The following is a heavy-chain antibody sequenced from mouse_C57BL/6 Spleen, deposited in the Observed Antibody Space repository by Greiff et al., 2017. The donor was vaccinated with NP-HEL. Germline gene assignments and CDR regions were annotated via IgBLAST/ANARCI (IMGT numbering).Heavy chain of an antibody. V-gene: IGHV3-6*01. CDR3: ARGLHYYGSSYYAMDY. CDR1: GYSITSGYY. CDR2: ISYDGSN. J-gene: IGHJ4*01. D-gene: IGHD1-1*01. Sequence: EVQLQESGPGLVKPSQSLSLTCSVTGYSITSGYYWNWIRQFPGNKLEWMGYISYDGSNNYNPSLKNRISITRDTSKNQFFLKLNSVTTEDTATYYCARGLHYYGSSYYAMDYWGQGTSVTVSS.